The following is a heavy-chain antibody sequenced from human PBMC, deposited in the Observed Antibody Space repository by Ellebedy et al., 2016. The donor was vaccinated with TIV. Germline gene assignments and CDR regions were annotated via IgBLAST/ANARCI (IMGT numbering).Heavy chain of an antibody. CDR1: GFTVSGNY. V-gene: IGHV3-66*01. Sequence: GESLKISCAASGFTVSGNYMSWVRQAPGKGLEWVSVIYSDGSTFYADSVKGRLAISRDSSKNTLYLQMSSLRAEDTAVYYSARGITVADSRGFFYYYGLDVWGQGTTVTVFS. D-gene: IGHD6-19*01. J-gene: IGHJ6*02. CDR2: IYSDGST. CDR3: ARGITVADSRGFFYYYGLDV.